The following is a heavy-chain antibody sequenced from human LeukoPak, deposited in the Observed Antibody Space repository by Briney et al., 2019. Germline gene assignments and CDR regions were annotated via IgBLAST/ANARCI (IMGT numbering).Heavy chain of an antibody. CDR2: FDPEDGET. V-gene: IGHV1-24*01. Sequence: ASVKVSCKVSGYTLTELSMHWVRQAPGKGLEWMGGFDPEDGETIYAQKFQGRATMTEDTSTDTAYMELGSLRSEDTAVYYCATSTYYDYVWGSYRLDTWGQGTLVTVSS. CDR1: GYTLTELS. D-gene: IGHD3-16*01. CDR3: ATSTYYDYVWGSYRLDT. J-gene: IGHJ5*02.